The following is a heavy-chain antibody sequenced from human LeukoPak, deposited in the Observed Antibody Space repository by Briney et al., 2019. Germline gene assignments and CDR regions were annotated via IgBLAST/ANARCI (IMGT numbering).Heavy chain of an antibody. CDR3: ARYDVWGSYRAFDF. Sequence: PSETLSLTCTVSGGSISSHYWGWIRQPPGKGLEWIGTMYHSGSTYYNPSLKSRVTISVDTSKNQFSLKLSSVTAADTAVYYCARYDVWGSYRAFDFWGQGTLVTVSS. D-gene: IGHD3-16*02. V-gene: IGHV4-38-2*02. CDR1: GGSISSHY. J-gene: IGHJ4*02. CDR2: MYHSGST.